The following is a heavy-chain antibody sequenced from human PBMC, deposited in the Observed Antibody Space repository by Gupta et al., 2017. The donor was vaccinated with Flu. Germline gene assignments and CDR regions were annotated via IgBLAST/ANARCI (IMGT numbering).Heavy chain of an antibody. J-gene: IGHJ3*01. CDR2: LKSESDGGTA. V-gene: IGHV3-15*01. D-gene: IGHD3-16*01. CDR3: TTDSAGGITGDG. Sequence: DVQLVESGGGWVKPGGSLRLSCAASGFSFSYAYMNWVRRAPGKGLEWVGRLKSESDGGTADYAAPVKGRFTISRDDSKNTLWLQMNSLRTEDTAVYYCTTDSAGGITGDGWGQGTPVTVSA. CDR1: GFSFSYAY.